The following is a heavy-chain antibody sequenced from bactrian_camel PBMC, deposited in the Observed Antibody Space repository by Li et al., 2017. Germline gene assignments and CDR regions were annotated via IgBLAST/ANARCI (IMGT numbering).Heavy chain of an antibody. V-gene: IGHV3S55*01. D-gene: IGHD3*01. CDR3: AAGCQFCRDGYCDGRKD. J-gene: IGHJ4*01. Sequence: HVQLVESGGGSVQAGGSLRLTCVASGYTSGTMGWFRQAPGKEREGVAAVYTGTSLRMTAHFAEGRFTISKDNAKKTLYLQMNNLSPDDTAMYYCAAGCQFCRDGYCDGRKDWGPGTQVTVS. CDR2: VYTGTSLR. CDR1: GYTSGT.